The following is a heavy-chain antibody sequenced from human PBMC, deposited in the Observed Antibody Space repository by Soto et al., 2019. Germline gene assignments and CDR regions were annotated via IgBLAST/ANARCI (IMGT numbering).Heavy chain of an antibody. J-gene: IGHJ2*01. Sequence: EVQLLESGGGLVKPGGSLRLSCAASGFTFSKYAMSWVRLAPGKGLEWVSSISAKGGITDYADSVKGRFTISRDNFQDILSRQVDSLRGDDTALYFCAKDKYTDSVRKVWFFDYWGRGTLVTVSS. CDR3: AKDKYTDSVRKVWFFDY. CDR2: ISAKGGIT. CDR1: GFTFSKYA. D-gene: IGHD2-15*01. V-gene: IGHV3-23*01.